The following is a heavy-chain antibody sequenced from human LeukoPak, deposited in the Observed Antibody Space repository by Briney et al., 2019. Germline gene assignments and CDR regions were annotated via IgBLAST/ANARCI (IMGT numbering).Heavy chain of an antibody. D-gene: IGHD1-20*01. Sequence: ASVKVSCEASGYTFTGYYMHWVRQAPGQGLEWMGWINPNSGGTNYAQKFQGRVTMTRDTSISTAYMELSRLRSDDTAVYYCARDTWYNWNDRSFDYWGQGTLVTVSS. CDR2: INPNSGGT. J-gene: IGHJ4*02. V-gene: IGHV1-2*02. CDR1: GYTFTGYY. CDR3: ARDTWYNWNDRSFDY.